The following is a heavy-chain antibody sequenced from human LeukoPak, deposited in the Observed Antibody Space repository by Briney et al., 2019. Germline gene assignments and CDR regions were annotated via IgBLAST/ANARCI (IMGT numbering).Heavy chain of an antibody. Sequence: GGSLRLSCAASGFTFSSYAMSWVRQAPGKGLEWVSAICGSGGSTYYADSVKGRFTIPRDNSKNTLYLQMNSLRAEDTAVYYCEKAYSSGYWTYFDYWGEGTLVTVSS. CDR2: ICGSGGST. V-gene: IGHV3-23*01. D-gene: IGHD3-22*01. J-gene: IGHJ4*02. CDR3: EKAYSSGYWTYFDY. CDR1: GFTFSSYA.